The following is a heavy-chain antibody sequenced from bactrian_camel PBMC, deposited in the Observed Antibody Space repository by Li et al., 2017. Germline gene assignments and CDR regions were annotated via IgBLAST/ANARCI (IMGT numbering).Heavy chain of an antibody. D-gene: IGHD6*01. CDR1: GYTLPMN. Sequence: HVQLVESGGGSVQAGESLRLSCVASGYTLPMNMGWFRQAPGKEREGVAAIGSDGSTSYLDSVKGRFTISIDNAKNTLYLQMNDLKPEDSAEYYCAGYSSYVLCSSYTIVGARYRGQGTQVTVS. CDR2: IGSDGST. V-gene: IGHV3S53*01. CDR3: AGYSSYVLCSSYTIVGARY. J-gene: IGHJ4*01.